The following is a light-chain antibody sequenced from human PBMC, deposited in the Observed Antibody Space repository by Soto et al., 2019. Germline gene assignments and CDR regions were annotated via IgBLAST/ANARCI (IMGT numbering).Light chain of an antibody. CDR3: QTWDSGTLV. V-gene: IGLV3-1*01. CDR2: QDN. J-gene: IGLJ2*01. CDR1: KLGNKY. Sequence: SYELTQPPSVSVSPGQTASITCSGDKLGNKYSCWYQQKPGQSPVVVIFQDNKRPSGIPERFSGSNSGNTATLTISGTQSMDEADYYCQTWDSGTLVFGGGTKLTVL.